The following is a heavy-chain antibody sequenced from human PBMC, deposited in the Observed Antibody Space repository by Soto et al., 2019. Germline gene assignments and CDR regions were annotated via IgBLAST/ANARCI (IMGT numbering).Heavy chain of an antibody. J-gene: IGHJ6*02. CDR2: INHSGST. V-gene: IGHV4-34*01. CDR1: GGSGGSFSGYY. Sequence: PSETLSLTCAVYGGSGGSFSGYYWSWIRQPPGKGLEWIGEINHSGSTNYNPSLKSRVTISVDTSKNQFSLKLSSVTAADTAVYYCARLLVRGVNYYYYGMDVWGQGTTVTVSS. D-gene: IGHD3-10*01. CDR3: ARLLVRGVNYYYYGMDV.